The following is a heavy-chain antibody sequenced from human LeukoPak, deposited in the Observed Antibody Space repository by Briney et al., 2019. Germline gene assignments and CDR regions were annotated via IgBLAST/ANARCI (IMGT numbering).Heavy chain of an antibody. D-gene: IGHD3-22*01. CDR1: GYSFTSYW. CDR3: ARHPDSSGYLDY. V-gene: IGHV5-51*01. J-gene: IGHJ4*02. Sequence: ESLQIPCKGSGYSFTSYWIGGVRQMPGKGLEGMGIIYPGDYYTRYSPSFQGQVTISADKSISTAYLQWSSLKASDTAMYYCARHPDSSGYLDYWGQGTLVTVSS. CDR2: IYPGDYYT.